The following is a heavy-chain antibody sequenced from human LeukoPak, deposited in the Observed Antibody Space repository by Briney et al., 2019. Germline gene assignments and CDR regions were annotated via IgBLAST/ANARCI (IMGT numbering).Heavy chain of an antibody. Sequence: SETLSLTCAVYGGSFSGYYWSWIRQPPGKGLEWIGEINHSGSANYNPSPKSRVTTSVDTSKNQFSLNLSSVTAADTAVYYCARLADYGAFDIWGQGTMVTVSS. J-gene: IGHJ3*02. CDR3: ARLADYGAFDI. CDR1: GGSFSGYY. CDR2: INHSGSA. D-gene: IGHD4-17*01. V-gene: IGHV4-34*01.